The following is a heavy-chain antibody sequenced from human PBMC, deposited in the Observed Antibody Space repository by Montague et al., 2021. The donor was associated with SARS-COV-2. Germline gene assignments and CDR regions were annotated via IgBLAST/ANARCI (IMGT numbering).Heavy chain of an antibody. CDR3: ARGLMVRGARYYFDY. D-gene: IGHD3-10*01. CDR1: GFTFSSYS. Sequence: SLRLPCAASGFTFSSYSMNWVRQAPGKGLEWVSSISSSSSYIYYADSVKGRFTISRDNAKNSLYLQMNSLRAEDTAVYYCARGLMVRGARYYFDYWGQGTLVSVSS. CDR2: ISSSSSYI. J-gene: IGHJ4*02. V-gene: IGHV3-21*01.